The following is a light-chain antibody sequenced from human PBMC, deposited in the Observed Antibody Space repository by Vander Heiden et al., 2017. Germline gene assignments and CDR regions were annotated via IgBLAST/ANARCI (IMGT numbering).Light chain of an antibody. Sequence: ALTQPRPVSGSPGPSVTISCSGTSSDVGAYDYVSWYQQHPGKAPKLLIYDVTKWPSGVPERFSGSKSGNTATLTISGLLTEDEADYYCCSYAGSYTWVFGGGTKVTVL. CDR1: SSDVGAYDY. CDR3: CSYAGSYTWV. CDR2: DVT. J-gene: IGLJ3*02. V-gene: IGLV2-11*01.